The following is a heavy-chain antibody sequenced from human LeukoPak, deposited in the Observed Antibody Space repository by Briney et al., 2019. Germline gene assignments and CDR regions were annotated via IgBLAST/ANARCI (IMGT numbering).Heavy chain of an antibody. D-gene: IGHD6-19*01. V-gene: IGHV3-15*01. CDR1: GFTFSNDW. CDR3: TPDPPPYSSGLCFDD. J-gene: IGHJ4*02. Sequence: PGGSLRLSCAAYGFTFSNDWMSWVRPAPGRGREWVGRIKSKTDGVTTDYAAPVKGRFAISRDDSKNNVYLQMNSLKTEATAVYYCTPDPPPYSSGLCFDDWGQGTLVTVSS. CDR2: IKSKTDGVTT.